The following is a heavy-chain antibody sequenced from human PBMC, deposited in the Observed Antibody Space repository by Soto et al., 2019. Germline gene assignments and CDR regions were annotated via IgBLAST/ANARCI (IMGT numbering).Heavy chain of an antibody. CDR2: IYYSGST. CDR3: ARVLPGILTGYNYWYFDL. D-gene: IGHD3-9*01. CDR1: GGSISSGGYY. Sequence: PSETLSLTCTVSGGSISSGGYYWSWIRQHPGKGLEWIGYIYYSGSTYYNPSLKSRVTISVDTSKNQFSLKLSSVTAADTAVYYCARVLPGILTGYNYWYFDLWGRGTLVTVSS. J-gene: IGHJ2*01. V-gene: IGHV4-31*03.